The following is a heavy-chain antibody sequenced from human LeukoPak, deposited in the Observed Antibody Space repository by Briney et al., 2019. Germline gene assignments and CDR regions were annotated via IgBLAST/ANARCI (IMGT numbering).Heavy chain of an antibody. J-gene: IGHJ2*01. V-gene: IGHV3-7*05. D-gene: IGHD1-1*01. CDR1: RFTFSNYW. CDR2: IKQDGSEK. Sequence: PGGSLRLSCAASRFTFSNYWMSWVRQAPGKGLEWVANIKQDGSEKYYVDSVKGRFTISRDNAKNSLYLQMNTLRAEDTAMYYCARHQRIERMRYFDLWGRGTLVTVSS. CDR3: ARHQRIERMRYFDL.